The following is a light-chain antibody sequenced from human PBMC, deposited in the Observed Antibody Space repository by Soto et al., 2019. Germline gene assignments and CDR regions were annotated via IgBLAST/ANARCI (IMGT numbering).Light chain of an antibody. V-gene: IGKV3-20*01. CDR3: QQYGSSPFT. Sequence: EIVLTQSPGTLSLSPGERATLSCRASQSVSSSYLAWYQQKPGQAPRLLIYGASSRATGIPDRFSGGGSGPDFTLTISRLDPEDFAVYYCQQYGSSPFTFGPGAKVDIK. CDR1: QSVSSSY. CDR2: GAS. J-gene: IGKJ3*01.